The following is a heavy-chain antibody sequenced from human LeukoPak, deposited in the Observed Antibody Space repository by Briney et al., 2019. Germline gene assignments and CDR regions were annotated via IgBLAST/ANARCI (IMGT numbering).Heavy chain of an antibody. CDR2: IYSGGNT. Sequence: GGSLRLSCAASGFTVSNNYMSWVRQAPGKGLEWVSIIYSGGNTYYADSVKGRFNISRNNSKNTLYLQMNSLRPEDTAVYYCARGLQQQLGWFDPWGQGTLVTVSS. CDR1: GFTVSNNY. J-gene: IGHJ5*02. D-gene: IGHD6-13*01. V-gene: IGHV3-53*04. CDR3: ARGLQQQLGWFDP.